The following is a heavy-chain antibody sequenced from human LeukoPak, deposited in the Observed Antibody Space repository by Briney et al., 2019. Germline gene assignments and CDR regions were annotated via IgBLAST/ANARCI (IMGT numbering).Heavy chain of an antibody. Sequence: GGSLRLSCAASGFTFSSYSMNWVRQAPGKGLEWVSSISSSSSYIYYAGSVKGRFTISRDNAKNSLYLQMNSLRAEDTAVYYCASDSSGWYYFDYWGQGTLVTVSS. CDR3: ASDSSGWYYFDY. CDR2: ISSSSSYI. J-gene: IGHJ4*02. V-gene: IGHV3-21*01. CDR1: GFTFSSYS. D-gene: IGHD6-19*01.